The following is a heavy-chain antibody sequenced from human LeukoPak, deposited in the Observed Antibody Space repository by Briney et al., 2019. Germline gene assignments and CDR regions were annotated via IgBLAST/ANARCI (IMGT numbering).Heavy chain of an antibody. CDR2: ISAYNGNT. CDR3: ARYRPYYYDSSGPTPSFDY. CDR1: GYTFTSYG. V-gene: IGHV1-18*01. D-gene: IGHD3-22*01. Sequence: GASVKVSCKASGYTFTSYGISWVRQAPGQGLEWMGWISAYNGNTNYAQKLQGRVTMTTDTSTSTAYMELRSLRSDDTAVYYCARYRPYYYDSSGPTPSFDYWGQGTLVTVSS. J-gene: IGHJ4*02.